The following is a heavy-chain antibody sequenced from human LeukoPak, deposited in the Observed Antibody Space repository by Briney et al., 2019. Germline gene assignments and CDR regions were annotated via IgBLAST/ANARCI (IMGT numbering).Heavy chain of an antibody. V-gene: IGHV4-59*01. CDR1: GGSISSYY. J-gene: IGHJ5*02. CDR3: ARGLYYDFWSGFNWFDP. Sequence: SETLSLTCTVSGGSISSYYWSWIRQPPGKGLEWIGYIYYSGSTNYNPSLKSRVTISVDTSKNQFSLKLSSVTAADTAVYYCARGLYYDFWSGFNWFDPWGQETLVTVSS. D-gene: IGHD3-3*01. CDR2: IYYSGST.